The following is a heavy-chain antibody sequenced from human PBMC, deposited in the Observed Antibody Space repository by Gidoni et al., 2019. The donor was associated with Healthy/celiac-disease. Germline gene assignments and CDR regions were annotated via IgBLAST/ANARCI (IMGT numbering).Heavy chain of an antibody. D-gene: IGHD3-3*01. CDR1: GGTFSSYA. CDR2: IIPIFGTA. J-gene: IGHJ5*02. Sequence: QVQLVQSGAEVKKPGSSVKVSCKASGGTFSSYAISWVRQAPGQGLEWMGGIIPIFGTANYAQTFQGRVTITADTSTSTAYMELSSLRSEDTAVYYCARDNDFWSGYYNSVWFDPWGQGTLVTVSS. CDR3: ARDNDFWSGYYNSVWFDP. V-gene: IGHV1-69*06.